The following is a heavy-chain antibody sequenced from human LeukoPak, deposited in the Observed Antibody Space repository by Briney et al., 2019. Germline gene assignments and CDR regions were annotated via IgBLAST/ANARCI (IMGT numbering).Heavy chain of an antibody. Sequence: SETLSLTCAVSGGSISSSGYYWGWIRQPPGKGLEWIGSFYYSGYTYYNPFLKSRVTISVDKSKNQFSLRLNSVTAADTAVYYCARHDLWGQGTLVTVSS. V-gene: IGHV4-39*01. J-gene: IGHJ4*02. CDR2: FYYSGYT. CDR3: ARHDL. CDR1: GGSISSSGYY.